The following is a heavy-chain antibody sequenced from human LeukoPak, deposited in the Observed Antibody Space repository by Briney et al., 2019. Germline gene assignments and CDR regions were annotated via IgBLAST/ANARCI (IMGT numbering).Heavy chain of an antibody. V-gene: IGHV4-59*01. Sequence: SETLSLTCTVSGGSISTYYWSWIRQPPGKGLEWIGNICYSGNTKQNPFLRSRVTISVDTSKNQFSLKLSSVTAADTAVYFCARAHEYSSTSDHYYYYMDVWGKGTTVTVSS. CDR3: ARAHEYSSTSDHYYYYMDV. CDR2: ICYSGNT. D-gene: IGHD6-6*01. CDR1: GGSISTYY. J-gene: IGHJ6*03.